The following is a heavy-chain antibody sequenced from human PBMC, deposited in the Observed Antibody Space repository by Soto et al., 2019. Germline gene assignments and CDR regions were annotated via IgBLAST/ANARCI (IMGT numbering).Heavy chain of an antibody. CDR1: GFTFSSYA. Sequence: PGGSLRLSCAASGFTFSSYAMSWVRQAPGKGLEWVSAISGSGGSTYYADSVKGRFTISRDNSKNTLYLQMNSLRAEDTAVYYCAKEIPGDIVVEVAANVEEYSQHWGQGTLVTVSS. CDR2: ISGSGGST. CDR3: AKEIPGDIVVEVAANVEEYSQH. V-gene: IGHV3-23*01. D-gene: IGHD2-15*01. J-gene: IGHJ1*01.